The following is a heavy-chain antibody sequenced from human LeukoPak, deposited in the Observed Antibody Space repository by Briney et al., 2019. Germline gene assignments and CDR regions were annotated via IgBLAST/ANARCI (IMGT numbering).Heavy chain of an antibody. J-gene: IGHJ4*02. CDR3: AKGVTYGDDRPIDY. V-gene: IGHV3-30*18. CDR2: ISYDGSNK. D-gene: IGHD4-17*01. CDR1: GFTFSSYG. Sequence: GGSLRLSCAASGFTFSSYGMHWVRQAPGKGLEWVAVISYDGSNKYYADSVKGRFTISRDNSKNTLYLQMNSLRAEDTAVYYCAKGVTYGDDRPIDYWGQGTLVTVSS.